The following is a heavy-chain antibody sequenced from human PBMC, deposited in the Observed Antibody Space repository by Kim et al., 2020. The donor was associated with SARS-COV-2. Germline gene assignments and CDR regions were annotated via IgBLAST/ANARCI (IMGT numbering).Heavy chain of an antibody. CDR2: ISWNSGSI. J-gene: IGHJ4*02. CDR1: GFTFDDYA. V-gene: IGHV3-9*01. CDR3: AKGINYDFWSGYFDY. D-gene: IGHD3-3*01. Sequence: GGSLRLSCAASGFTFDDYAMHWVRQAPGKGLEWVSGISWNSGSIGYADSVKGRFTISRDNAKNSLYLQMNSLRAEDTALYYCAKGINYDFWSGYFDYWGQGTLVTVSS.